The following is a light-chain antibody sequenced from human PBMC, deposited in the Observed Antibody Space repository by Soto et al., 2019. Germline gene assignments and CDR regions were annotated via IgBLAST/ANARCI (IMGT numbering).Light chain of an antibody. J-gene: IGKJ2*01. CDR1: QIISTDS. V-gene: IGKV3-20*01. CDR3: QHNS. CDR2: ATS. Sequence: EIVLTQSPGTLSLSPGERATLSCRASQIISTDSLAWYQHKPGQAPRLLIYATSSRATGIPDRFSGSGSGTDFTLTLSRLEPEDFAVYYCQHNSFGQGTRLEIK.